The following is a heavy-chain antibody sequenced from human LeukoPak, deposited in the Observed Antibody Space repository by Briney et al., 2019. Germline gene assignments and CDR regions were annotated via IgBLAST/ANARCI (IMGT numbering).Heavy chain of an antibody. J-gene: IGHJ4*02. Sequence: GGSLRLSCAASGFTVSSNYMSWVRQAPGKGLEWVGFIRSKAYGGTTEYAASVKGRFTISRDDSKSIAYLQMNSLKTEDTAVYYCARNRGYSYGYVDYWGQGTLVTVSS. CDR1: GFTVSSNY. D-gene: IGHD5-18*01. V-gene: IGHV3-71*01. CDR3: ARNRGYSYGYVDY. CDR2: IRSKAYGGTT.